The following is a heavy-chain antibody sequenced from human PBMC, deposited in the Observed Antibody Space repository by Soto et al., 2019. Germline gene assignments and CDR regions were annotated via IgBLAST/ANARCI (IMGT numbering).Heavy chain of an antibody. CDR1: GYGFTTYG. J-gene: IGHJ4*02. CDR2: ISAHNGNT. D-gene: IGHD1-1*01. V-gene: IGHV1-18*01. Sequence: QVHLVQSGAEVKKPGASEKVSCKGSGYGFTTYGITWVRQAPGQGLEWMAWISAHNGNTNYAQKLQGRVTVTRDTSASTAYMELRILRSDDSAVYYCARGRYGDYWGQGAVVTGSS. CDR3: ARGRYGDY.